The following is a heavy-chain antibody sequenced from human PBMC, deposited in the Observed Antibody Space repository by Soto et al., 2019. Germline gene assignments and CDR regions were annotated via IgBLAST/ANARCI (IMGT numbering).Heavy chain of an antibody. CDR1: GFPFGDNW. Sequence: GGSLRLSCAASGFPFGDNWMHWVRQAPGKGLVWVSRISNDGSSTTYADSVRGRFTVSRDNAKNTVYLQMNSLVGDDTAVYYCARENWFFDYWGQGTPVTVSS. CDR2: ISNDGSST. CDR3: ARENWFFDY. J-gene: IGHJ4*02. D-gene: IGHD3-10*01. V-gene: IGHV3-74*01.